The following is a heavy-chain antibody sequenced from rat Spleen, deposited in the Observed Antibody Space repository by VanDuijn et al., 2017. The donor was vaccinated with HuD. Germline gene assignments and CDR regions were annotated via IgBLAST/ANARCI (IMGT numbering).Heavy chain of an antibody. CDR3: ARENFGTTFAY. CDR2: ILYDDNNI. J-gene: IGHJ3*01. V-gene: IGHV5-7*01. D-gene: IGHD1-10*01. Sequence: EVQLVESGGGLVQPGGSLKLSCAASGFTFSSFAMAWVRQAPKKGLEWVATILYDDNNIYYRDSVKGRFTGSRDNAKSILYLQMNSLRSEDTATYYCARENFGTTFAYWGQGTLITVSS. CDR1: GFTFSSFA.